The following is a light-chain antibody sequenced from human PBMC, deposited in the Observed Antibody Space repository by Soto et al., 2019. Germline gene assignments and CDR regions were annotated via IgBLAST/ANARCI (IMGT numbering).Light chain of an antibody. CDR3: QQGFSTPRT. CDR1: RNINNY. J-gene: IGKJ2*01. V-gene: IGKV1-39*01. Sequence: DIQMTQSPSSLSASVGDRVTITFRASRNINNYLNWYQQKPGKAPQLLIYVASSLQSGVPSRFSGSGSGTDFTLTISSLQPEDFATYYCQQGFSTPRTFGQGTTLEIK. CDR2: VAS.